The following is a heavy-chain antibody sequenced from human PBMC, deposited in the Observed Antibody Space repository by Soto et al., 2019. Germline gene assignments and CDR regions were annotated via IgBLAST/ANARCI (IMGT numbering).Heavy chain of an antibody. CDR2: IHSDGSTT. CDR3: VRGEKGGFDL. CDR1: GFTFNYYW. J-gene: IGHJ3*01. V-gene: IGHV3-74*01. Sequence: EVQLVESEGGLVQRGGSLRLSCAASGFTFNYYWMHWVRQAPGQGLVWVSHIHSDGSTTTYADSVKGRFTISRDNAKKTLYLQMNSLRAEDTAVYYCVRGEKGGFDLWGQGTTVTVSS. D-gene: IGHD2-15*01.